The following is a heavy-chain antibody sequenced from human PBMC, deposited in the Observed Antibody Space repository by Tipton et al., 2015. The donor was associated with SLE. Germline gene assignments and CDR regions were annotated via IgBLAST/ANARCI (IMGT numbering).Heavy chain of an antibody. CDR1: GDSISRSVYY. J-gene: IGHJ4*02. CDR2: IFQTGST. V-gene: IGHV4-39*07. D-gene: IGHD2-15*01. Sequence: TLSLTCTASGDSISRSVYYWDWVRQSPGKGLEWIGSIFQTGSTYYNPSLKSRVTMSVDTSKNQFSLKLNSVTAADTAVYYCAREYCSVGKCHLDDWGQGTPFTVSS. CDR3: AREYCSVGKCHLDD.